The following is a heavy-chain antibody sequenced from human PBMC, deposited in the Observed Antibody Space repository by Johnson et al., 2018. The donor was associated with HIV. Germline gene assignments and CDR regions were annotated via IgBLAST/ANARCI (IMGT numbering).Heavy chain of an antibody. V-gene: IGHV3-66*01. D-gene: IGHD5-12*01. CDR2: IYSDGST. CDR3: ARDAPNFFTSGVRDDAFDI. J-gene: IGHJ3*02. Sequence: VHLVESGGGLVQPGGSLRLSCVASGFTVSGNYMNWVRQAPGKGLEWVSVIYSDGSTYYADSVQGRFTVSRDNSQNLLYLQLSSLRAEDTAVYYCARDAPNFFTSGVRDDAFDIWGQGTMVTVSS. CDR1: GFTVSGNY.